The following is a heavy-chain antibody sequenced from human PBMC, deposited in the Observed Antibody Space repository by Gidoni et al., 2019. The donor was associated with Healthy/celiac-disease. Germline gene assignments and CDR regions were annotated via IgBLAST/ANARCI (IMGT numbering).Heavy chain of an antibody. Sequence: GAGLVQPAGSLRPSCAASGFTFSSYLMSWVRQAPGKGLEWVANIKQDGSEKYYVDSVKGRFTISRDNAKNSLYLQMNSLRAEDTAVYYCARGDSHPANWGSDFFDYWGQGTLVTVSS. CDR3: ARGDSHPANWGSDFFDY. V-gene: IGHV3-7*01. CDR1: GFTFSSYL. D-gene: IGHD7-27*01. CDR2: IKQDGSEK. J-gene: IGHJ4*02.